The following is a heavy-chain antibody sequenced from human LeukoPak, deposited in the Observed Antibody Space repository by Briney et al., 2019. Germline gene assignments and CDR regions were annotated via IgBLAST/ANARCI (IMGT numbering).Heavy chain of an antibody. J-gene: IGHJ4*02. D-gene: IGHD4-23*01. Sequence: ASVKVSCKASGYTFTGYFMHWVRQAPGQGLEWMGWINPNNGNTNYAQKLQGRVTMTTDTSTSTAYMELRSLRSDDTAVYYCARDAPTLGNSALRAPTRFDYWGQGTLVTVSS. CDR2: INPNNGNT. V-gene: IGHV1-18*04. CDR1: GYTFTGYF. CDR3: ARDAPTLGNSALRAPTRFDY.